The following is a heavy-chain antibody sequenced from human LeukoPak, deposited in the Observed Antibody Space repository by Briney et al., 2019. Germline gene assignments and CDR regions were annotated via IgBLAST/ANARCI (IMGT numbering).Heavy chain of an antibody. CDR1: GFIFTGYF. D-gene: IGHD7-27*01. J-gene: IGHJ4*02. CDR2: IKHDGSEK. V-gene: IGHV3-7*03. Sequence: PGGSLRLSCAASGFIFTGYFMSWVRQAPGKGLEWVASIKHDGSEKYYVDSVRGRFTISRDNTKNLLYLQMNSLRVEDTAVYYCAIDPNWGTHSWGQGVLVTVSS. CDR3: AIDPNWGTHS.